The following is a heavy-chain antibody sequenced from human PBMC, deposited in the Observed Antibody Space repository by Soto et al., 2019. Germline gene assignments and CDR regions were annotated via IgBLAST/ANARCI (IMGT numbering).Heavy chain of an antibody. J-gene: IGHJ4*02. V-gene: IGHV3-74*01. CDR2: INRDGSST. Sequence: PGGSLRLSCAASGFTFWSYWMHWVRQAPGKGLVWVSRINRDGSSTSYADSVKGRVTISRDTAKNTLYLQMNSLRAEDTAVYYCAREIVTTGEYYFDSWGLGTLVTVSS. D-gene: IGHD1-1*01. CDR3: AREIVTTGEYYFDS. CDR1: GFTFWSYW.